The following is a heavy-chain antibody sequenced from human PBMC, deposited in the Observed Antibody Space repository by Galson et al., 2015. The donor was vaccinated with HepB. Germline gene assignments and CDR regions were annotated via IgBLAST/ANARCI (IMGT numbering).Heavy chain of an antibody. CDR1: GFTFSSYS. CDR3: ASFPGHDYYYYMDV. J-gene: IGHJ6*03. V-gene: IGHV3-48*02. Sequence: SLRLSCAASGFTFSSYSMNWVRQAPGKGLEWVSYISSSSSTIYYADSVKGRFTISRDNAKNSLYLQMNSLRDEDTAVYYCASFPGHDYYYYMDVWGKGTTVTVSS. D-gene: IGHD1-14*01. CDR2: ISSSSSTI.